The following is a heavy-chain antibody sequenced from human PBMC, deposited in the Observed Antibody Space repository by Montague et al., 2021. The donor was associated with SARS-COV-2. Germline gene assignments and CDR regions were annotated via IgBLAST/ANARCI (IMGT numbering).Heavy chain of an antibody. V-gene: IGHV4-39*07. CDR3: ARDHYHSSWFKY. CDR2: ISYSGST. Sequence: SETLSLTCTVSDDPSSSSTYYWGWIRQPPGKGLEWIGTISYSGSTYHXPSLHSRVAISVDTSKKRFSLRLTSVTAADTAVYFCARDHYHSSWFKYWGPGTLVTVSS. CDR1: DDPSSSSTYY. D-gene: IGHD6-13*01. J-gene: IGHJ4*02.